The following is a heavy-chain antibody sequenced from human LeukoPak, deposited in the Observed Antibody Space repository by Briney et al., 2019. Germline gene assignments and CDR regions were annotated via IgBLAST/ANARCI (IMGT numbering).Heavy chain of an antibody. J-gene: IGHJ1*01. V-gene: IGHV1-2*02. Sequence: ASVKVSCKASGYTFTGYYMHWVRRAPGQGLEWMGWINPNSGGTNYAQKFQGRVTMTRDTSISTAYMELSRLRSDDTAVYYCARDTSGTWYYYDSSGYSERWYQHWGQGTLVTVSS. D-gene: IGHD3-22*01. CDR1: GYTFTGYY. CDR3: ARDTSGTWYYYDSSGYSERWYQH. CDR2: INPNSGGT.